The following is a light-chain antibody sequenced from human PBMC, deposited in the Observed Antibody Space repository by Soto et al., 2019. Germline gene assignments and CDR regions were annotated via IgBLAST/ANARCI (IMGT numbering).Light chain of an antibody. V-gene: IGKV1-5*03. J-gene: IGKJ1*01. CDR3: RHYNDNWT. CDR2: NAS. Sequence: DIQMTQSPSTLSASVGDRVTITCRASQSVSRWLAWYQQEPGKAPKLLIYNASTLESRVPQRFSGSGSGTEFTFAICSLKPNDSATYYSRHYNDNWTFGQGTK. CDR1: QSVSRW.